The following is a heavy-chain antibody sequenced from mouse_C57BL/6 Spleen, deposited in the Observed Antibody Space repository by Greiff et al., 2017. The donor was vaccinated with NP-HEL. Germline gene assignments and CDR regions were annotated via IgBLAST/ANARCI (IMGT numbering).Heavy chain of an antibody. Sequence: QVQLQQPGTELVKPGASVKLSCKASGYTFTSYWMHWVKQRPGQGLEWIGNINPSNGGTNYNETFKSKATLTVDKSSSTAYMQLSSLTSEDSAVYYCAKNHYSNHWYFDVWGTGTTVTVSS. CDR1: GYTFTSYW. V-gene: IGHV1-53*01. J-gene: IGHJ1*03. CDR3: AKNHYSNHWYFDV. D-gene: IGHD2-5*01. CDR2: INPSNGGT.